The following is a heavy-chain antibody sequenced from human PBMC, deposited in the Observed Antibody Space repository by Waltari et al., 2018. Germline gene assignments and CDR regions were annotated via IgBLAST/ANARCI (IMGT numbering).Heavy chain of an antibody. CDR3: AREGSTWNDLDS. CDR2: MTPRNGDT. D-gene: IGHD1-1*01. CDR1: GYTFPDFD. Sequence: QVQLVQCGAEVKKPGASVKVYCKASGYTFPDFDFNWVRQANGQGLEWMGWMTPRNGDTGYVEKFRGRVTMTSDTSINTAYLELSDLTSEDTAVYYCAREGSTWNDLDSWGQGTLVTVSA. J-gene: IGHJ4*02. V-gene: IGHV1-8*01.